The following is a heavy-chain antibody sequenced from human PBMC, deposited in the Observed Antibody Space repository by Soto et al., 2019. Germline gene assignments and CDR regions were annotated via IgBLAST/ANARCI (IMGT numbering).Heavy chain of an antibody. J-gene: IGHJ4*02. Sequence: GGSLRLSCNVSGFTFRSYSMNWVRQTPGKGLEWVSYISSSSATIYYADSVKGRFTISRDNAKKSLYLQMNSLRDEDTAVYFCVRDSPYSSALYEGFDSWGQGTLVNVSS. V-gene: IGHV3-48*02. D-gene: IGHD3-22*01. CDR3: VRDSPYSSALYEGFDS. CDR1: GFTFRSYS. CDR2: ISSSSATI.